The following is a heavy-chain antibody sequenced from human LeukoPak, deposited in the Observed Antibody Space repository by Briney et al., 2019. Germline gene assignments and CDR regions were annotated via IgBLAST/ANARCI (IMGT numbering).Heavy chain of an antibody. J-gene: IGHJ4*02. V-gene: IGHV3-23*01. D-gene: IGHD3-10*01. CDR1: GFTFSNHA. Sequence: GGSLRLSCAASGFTFSNHAMTWVRQAPGKGLEWVSSISGSGDSTYYADSVKGRFTISRDNSKNTLYLQMNSLRADDTAVYYCAKKVNYYGSGSPTFDYWGQGALVTVSS. CDR2: ISGSGDST. CDR3: AKKVNYYGSGSPTFDY.